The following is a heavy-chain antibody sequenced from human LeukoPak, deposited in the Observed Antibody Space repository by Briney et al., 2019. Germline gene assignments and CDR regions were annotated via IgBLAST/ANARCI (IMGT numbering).Heavy chain of an antibody. CDR1: GFTVSSNY. CDR2: IYSGGST. CDR3: AGTDYGDYSTGYYGMDV. D-gene: IGHD4-17*01. Sequence: GGSLRVSCAASGFTVSSNYMSWVRQAPGKWLEWVSVIYSGGSTYYADSVKGRFTISRDNSKNTLYLQMNSLRAEDTAVYYCAGTDYGDYSTGYYGMDVWGQGTTVTVSS. J-gene: IGHJ6*02. V-gene: IGHV3-66*01.